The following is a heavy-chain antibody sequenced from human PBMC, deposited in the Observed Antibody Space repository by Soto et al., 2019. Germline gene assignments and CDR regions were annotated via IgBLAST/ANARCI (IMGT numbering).Heavy chain of an antibody. Sequence: ASVKVSCKVSGYTLTELSMHWVRQAPGKGLEWMGGFDPEDGETIYAQKFQGRVTMTEDTSTDTAYMELMSLRSEDTDVSYCATGRGSERGVYYYYGMDVWGQGTTVTVSS. CDR2: FDPEDGET. J-gene: IGHJ6*02. CDR3: ATGRGSERGVYYYYGMDV. CDR1: GYTLTELS. V-gene: IGHV1-24*01. D-gene: IGHD1-26*01.